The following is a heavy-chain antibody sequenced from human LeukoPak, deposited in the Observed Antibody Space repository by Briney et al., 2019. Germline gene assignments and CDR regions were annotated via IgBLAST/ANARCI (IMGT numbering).Heavy chain of an antibody. CDR2: ISLRGLT. Sequence: SETLSLTCGVSGGSISGTNWWSWVRQPPGQGLEWIGEISLRGLTNYNPSLRSRLTLSLDESKNQVSLNLTSVTAADTAVYYCSRESGPFSPFGFWGQGTLVSVHS. CDR1: GGSISGTNW. CDR3: SRESGPFSPFGF. V-gene: IGHV4-4*02. J-gene: IGHJ4*02. D-gene: IGHD1-26*01.